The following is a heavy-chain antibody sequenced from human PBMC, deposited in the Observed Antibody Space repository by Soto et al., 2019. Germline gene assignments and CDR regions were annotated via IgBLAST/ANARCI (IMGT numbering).Heavy chain of an antibody. CDR2: ISSSSSYI. J-gene: IGHJ4*02. Sequence: EVQLVESGGGLVKPGGSLRLSCAASGFTFSSYSMNWVRQAPGKGLEWASSISSSSSYIYYADSVKGRFTISRDNAKNSLYLQMNSLRAEDTAVYYCARAPIAAAGDFDYWGQGTLVTVSS. V-gene: IGHV3-21*01. CDR3: ARAPIAAAGDFDY. CDR1: GFTFSSYS. D-gene: IGHD6-13*01.